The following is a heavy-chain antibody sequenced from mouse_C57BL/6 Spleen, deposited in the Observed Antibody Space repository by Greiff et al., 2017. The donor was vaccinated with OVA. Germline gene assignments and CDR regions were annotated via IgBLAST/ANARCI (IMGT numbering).Heavy chain of an antibody. J-gene: IGHJ3*01. V-gene: IGHV1-15*01. D-gene: IGHD1-3*01. Sequence: QVQLKESEAELVRPGASVTLSCKASGYTFTDYEMHWVKQTPVHGLEWIGAIDPETGGTAYNQKFKGKAILTADKSSSTAYMELRSLTSEDSAVYYCTKLWFAYWGQGTLVTVSA. CDR1: GYTFTDYE. CDR2: IDPETGGT. CDR3: TKLWFAY.